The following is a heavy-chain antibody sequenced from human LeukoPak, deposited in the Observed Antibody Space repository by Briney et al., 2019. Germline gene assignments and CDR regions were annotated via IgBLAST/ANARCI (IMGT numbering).Heavy chain of an antibody. Sequence: PGGSLRLSCAASGFTFSSYAMSWVRQAPGKGLEWVSGIGGSGGSTYYADSVKGRFTISRDNSKNTLYLQMNSLRAEDTAVYYCAKDVEAAAVGPYYFDYWGQGTLVTVSS. CDR2: IGGSGGST. D-gene: IGHD6-13*01. CDR1: GFTFSSYA. J-gene: IGHJ4*02. CDR3: AKDVEAAAVGPYYFDY. V-gene: IGHV3-23*01.